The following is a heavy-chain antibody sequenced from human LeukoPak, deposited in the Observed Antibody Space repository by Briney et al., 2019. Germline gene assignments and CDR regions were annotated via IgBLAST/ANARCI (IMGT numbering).Heavy chain of an antibody. CDR2: IHYSEST. Sequence: SETLPLTCTVSGGSISRYYWSWIRQPPGKGLEWIGYIHYSESTKYNPSLKSRVTMSVDTSKNQFSLKLSSVTAADTAVYYCASRSGSFSDALDIWGQGTLVTVSS. J-gene: IGHJ3*02. CDR1: GGSISRYY. V-gene: IGHV4-59*08. CDR3: ASRSGSFSDALDI. D-gene: IGHD3-10*01.